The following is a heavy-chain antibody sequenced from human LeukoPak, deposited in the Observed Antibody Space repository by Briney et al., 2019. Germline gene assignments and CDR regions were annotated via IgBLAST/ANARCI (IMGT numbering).Heavy chain of an antibody. CDR3: AKDDGGSYYIYYYYMDV. V-gene: IGHV3-23*01. CDR1: GFTFSSYG. CDR2: ISGSGGST. D-gene: IGHD1-26*01. J-gene: IGHJ6*03. Sequence: GGSLRLSCAASGFTFSSYGLSWVRQAPGKGLEWVSAISGSGGSTYYADSVKGRFTISRDNSKNTLYLQMNSLRAEDTAVYYCAKDDGGSYYIYYYYMDVWGKGTTVTISS.